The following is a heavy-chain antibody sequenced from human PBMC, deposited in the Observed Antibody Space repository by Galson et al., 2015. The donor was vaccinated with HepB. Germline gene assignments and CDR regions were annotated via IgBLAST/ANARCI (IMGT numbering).Heavy chain of an antibody. D-gene: IGHD4-17*01. CDR3: ARAHHFYDDYAFDY. Sequence: SLRLSCAASGFTFSSYWMYWVRHAPGKGLVWVSRIKSDGSNTSYADSVKGRFTISRDNAKNTLYLQMNSLRAEDTGVHYCARAHHFYDDYAFDYWGQGTLVTVSS. CDR2: IKSDGSNT. J-gene: IGHJ4*02. CDR1: GFTFSSYW. V-gene: IGHV3-74*01.